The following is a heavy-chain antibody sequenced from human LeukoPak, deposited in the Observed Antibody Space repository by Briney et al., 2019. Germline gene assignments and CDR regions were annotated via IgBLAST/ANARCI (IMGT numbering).Heavy chain of an antibody. Sequence: GRSLRLSCAASGFTFSSYGMHWVRQAPGKGLEWVAAISYDGSNKYYADSVKGRFTISRDNSKNTLYLQMNSLRAEDTAVYYCAKDKARYGMDVWGKGTTVTVSS. J-gene: IGHJ6*04. CDR2: ISYDGSNK. CDR1: GFTFSSYG. V-gene: IGHV3-30*18. CDR3: AKDKARYGMDV.